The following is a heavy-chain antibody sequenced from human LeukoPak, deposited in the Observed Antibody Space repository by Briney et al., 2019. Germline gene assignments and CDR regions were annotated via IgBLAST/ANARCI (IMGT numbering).Heavy chain of an antibody. D-gene: IGHD4-17*01. J-gene: IGHJ5*02. Sequence: ASVKVSCKASGYTFTSYAMHWVRQAPGQRLEWMGWINAGNGNTKYSQEFQGRVTITRDTSASTAYMELSSLRSEDMAVYYCARDATTGDGFDPWGQGTLVTVSS. CDR2: INAGNGNT. V-gene: IGHV1-3*03. CDR1: GYTFTSYA. CDR3: ARDATTGDGFDP.